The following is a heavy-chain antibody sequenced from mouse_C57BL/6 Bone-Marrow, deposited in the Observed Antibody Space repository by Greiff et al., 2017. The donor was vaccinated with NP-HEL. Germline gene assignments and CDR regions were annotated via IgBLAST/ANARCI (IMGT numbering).Heavy chain of an antibody. CDR2: IYWDDDK. Sequence: QVQLKESGPGILQSSQTLSLTCSFSGFSLSTSGMGVSWIRQPSGQGLEWLAHIYWDDDKRYNPFLKSRLTISKDTSSNQVFRKITSVDTADTATYYCARRGFDGWADWGQGTLVTVSA. CDR3: ARRGFDGWAD. CDR1: GFSLSTSGMG. J-gene: IGHJ3*01. V-gene: IGHV8-12*01. D-gene: IGHD2-3*01.